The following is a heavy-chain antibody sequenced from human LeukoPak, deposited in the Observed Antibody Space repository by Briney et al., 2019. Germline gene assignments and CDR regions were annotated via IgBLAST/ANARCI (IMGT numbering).Heavy chain of an antibody. V-gene: IGHV3-7*01. CDR3: ARQGYSSGK. CDR1: RFTFSNYW. Sequence: GGSLRLSCAASRFTFSNYWMNWVRQAPVKGLEWVATIRRDGSEKYYVESVKGRFQISRDNAKNSLYLQMNRLRAEDTAVYYCARQGYSSGKWGQGTLVTVSS. CDR2: IRRDGSEK. J-gene: IGHJ4*02. D-gene: IGHD6-19*01.